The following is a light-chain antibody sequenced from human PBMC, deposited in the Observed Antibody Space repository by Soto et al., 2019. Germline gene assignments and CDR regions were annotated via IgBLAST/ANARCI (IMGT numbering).Light chain of an antibody. CDR2: AAS. V-gene: IGKV1-5*01. CDR3: LQYYNFPRT. CDR1: QTISSW. J-gene: IGKJ1*01. Sequence: DIQMTQSPSTLSASVGDRVTITCRASQTISSWLAWYQQKPGKAPKLLIYAASTLETGVPPRFSGSGSGTEFSLTISSLQPEDFATYYCLQYYNFPRTFGQGTKVDIK.